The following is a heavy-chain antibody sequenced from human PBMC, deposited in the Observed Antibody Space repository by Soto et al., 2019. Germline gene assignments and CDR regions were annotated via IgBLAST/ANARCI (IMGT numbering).Heavy chain of an antibody. Sequence: QITLKESGPTLVKPTQTLTLTCTFSGCSLITRGVGVGWISQPPGQALEWLAVIYWDDDRGYSPSLNSRLTITKDTSKNQVGLRMNNIDPVDTATYYCAHRPHREYSYAYAYWGEGTLVTVSS. CDR1: GCSLITRGVG. CDR2: IYWDDDR. V-gene: IGHV2-5*02. J-gene: IGHJ4*02. CDR3: AHRPHREYSYAYAY. D-gene: IGHD5-18*01.